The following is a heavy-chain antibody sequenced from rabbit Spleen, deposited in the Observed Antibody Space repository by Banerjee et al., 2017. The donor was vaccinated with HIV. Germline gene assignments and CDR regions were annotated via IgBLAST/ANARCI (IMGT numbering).Heavy chain of an antibody. CDR3: ARGSAAMTMVITGFYLNL. V-gene: IGHV1S45*01. D-gene: IGHD2-1*01. Sequence: QEQLEESGGGLVKPEGSLTLTCKASGVSFNDKDVMCWVRQAPGKGLEWIACINIVTGKSVYASWAKGRFTISKPSSTTVTLQMTSLTAADTATYFCARGSAAMTMVITGFYLNLWGQGPLVTVS. J-gene: IGHJ4*01. CDR2: INIVTGKS. CDR1: GVSFNDKDV.